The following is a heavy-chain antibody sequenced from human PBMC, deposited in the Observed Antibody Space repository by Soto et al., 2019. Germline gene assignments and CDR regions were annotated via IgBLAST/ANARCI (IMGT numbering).Heavy chain of an antibody. V-gene: IGHV1-2*04. J-gene: IGHJ5*02. D-gene: IGHD3-3*01. CDR3: ARGRYDFWSGYYINWFDP. Sequence: ASVKVSCKASGYTFTGYYMHWVRQAPGQGLEWMGWINPNSGGTNYAQKFQGWVTMTRETSISTAYMELSRLRSDDTAVYYCARGRYDFWSGYYINWFDPWGQGTLVTVSS. CDR2: INPNSGGT. CDR1: GYTFTGYY.